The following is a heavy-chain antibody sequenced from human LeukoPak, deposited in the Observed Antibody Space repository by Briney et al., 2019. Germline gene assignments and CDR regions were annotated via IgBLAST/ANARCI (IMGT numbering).Heavy chain of an antibody. CDR2: IYPGDSDT. V-gene: IGHV5-51*01. Sequence: GESLKISCKGSGYIFTNYWIAWVRQMPGKGLEWMGIIYPGDSDTKYSPSFQGQVTISADKSISTAYLQWSSLKASDTAMYYCARSFIRYYASGSYFDYWGQGTLVTVSS. J-gene: IGHJ4*02. CDR3: ARSFIRYYASGSYFDY. CDR1: GYIFTNYW. D-gene: IGHD3-10*01.